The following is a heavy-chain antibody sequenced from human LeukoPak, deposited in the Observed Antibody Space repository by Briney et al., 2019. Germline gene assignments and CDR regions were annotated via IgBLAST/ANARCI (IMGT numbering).Heavy chain of an antibody. CDR2: IYYSGST. Sequence: SETLSLTCTVSGGSISSGGYYWSWIRQHPGKGLEGIGYIYYSGSTYYNPSLNSRVTISVDTSKKQLSLKPSSVTAADTAVYYCARGGIVVAPYFDYWGQGTLVTVSS. CDR1: GGSISSGGYY. CDR3: ARGGIVVAPYFDY. V-gene: IGHV4-31*03. J-gene: IGHJ4*02. D-gene: IGHD3-22*01.